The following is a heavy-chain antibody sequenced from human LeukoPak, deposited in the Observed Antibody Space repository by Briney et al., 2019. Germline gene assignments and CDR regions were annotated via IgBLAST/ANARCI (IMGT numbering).Heavy chain of an antibody. Sequence: GGSLRLSCAASGFTFSSYSMNWVRQAPGKGLEWVSYISSSSSTIYYADSVKGRFTISRDNAKNSLYLQMNSLRAEDTAVYYCARARSLGYYYDSSGYYPGNWGQGTLVTVSS. CDR2: ISSSSSTI. V-gene: IGHV3-48*04. D-gene: IGHD3-22*01. J-gene: IGHJ4*02. CDR3: ARARSLGYYYDSSGYYPGN. CDR1: GFTFSSYS.